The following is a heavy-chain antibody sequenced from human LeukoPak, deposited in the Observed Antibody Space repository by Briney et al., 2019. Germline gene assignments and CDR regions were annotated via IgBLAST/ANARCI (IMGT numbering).Heavy chain of an antibody. CDR3: ARDGPAQMVDFDY. CDR2: IHPNNGAT. Sequence: ASVKVSCKASGYTFTGSGWYLYWLRQAPGQRLECVGWIHPNNGATLYAQKFQGRVAMTTDTSISTAYMELSRLRPDDTAMYYCARDGPAQMVDFDYWGQGTLVTVSS. CDR1: GYTFTGSGWY. V-gene: IGHV1-2*02. J-gene: IGHJ4*02. D-gene: IGHD3-10*01.